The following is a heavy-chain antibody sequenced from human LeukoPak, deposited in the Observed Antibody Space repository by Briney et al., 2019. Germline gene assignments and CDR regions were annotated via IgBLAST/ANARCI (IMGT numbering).Heavy chain of an antibody. D-gene: IGHD6-6*01. CDR2: IYYSGST. J-gene: IGHJ3*02. CDR3: ARSIAGKRDAFDI. Sequence: PSETLSLTCTVSGGSISSYYWSWIRQPPGKGLEWIGYIYYSGSTNYNPSLKSRVTISVDTSKNQFSLKLSSVTAADTAVYYCARSIAGKRDAFDIWGQGTMVTVSS. V-gene: IGHV4-59*01. CDR1: GGSISSYY.